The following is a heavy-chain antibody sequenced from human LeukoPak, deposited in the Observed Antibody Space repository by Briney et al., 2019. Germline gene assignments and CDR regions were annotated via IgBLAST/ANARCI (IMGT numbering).Heavy chain of an antibody. CDR3: ARSGQQLTNPDY. J-gene: IGHJ4*02. V-gene: IGHV1-69*05. CDR1: GGTFSSYA. D-gene: IGHD6-13*01. CDR2: IIPIFGTA. Sequence: SVKVSCKASGGTFSSYAISWVRQAPGQGLEWMGGIIPIFGTANYAQKFQGRVTITTDESTSTAYMELSSLRSEDTAMYYCARSGQQLTNPDYWGQGTLVTVSS.